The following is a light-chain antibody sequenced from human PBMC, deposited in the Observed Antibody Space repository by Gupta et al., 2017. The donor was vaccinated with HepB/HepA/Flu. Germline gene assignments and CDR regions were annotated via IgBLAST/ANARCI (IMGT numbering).Light chain of an antibody. Sequence: DIQLTQSPSSMSTSIGDRVTITCQASEDIDIYLSWYQQKPGKAPKLLIYDASNLEVGVPSRFSGSGSGTEFSFTISSLQPEDIATYYCQQCDSLPITFGKGTRLDIK. J-gene: IGKJ5*01. CDR3: QQCDSLPIT. CDR1: EDIDIY. V-gene: IGKV1-33*01. CDR2: DAS.